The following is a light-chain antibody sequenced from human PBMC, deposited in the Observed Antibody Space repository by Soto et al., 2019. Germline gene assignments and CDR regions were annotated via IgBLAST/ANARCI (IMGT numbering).Light chain of an antibody. CDR2: DAS. J-gene: IGKJ4*01. V-gene: IGKV3-11*01. CDR1: QSVSSY. CDR3: QQRSNWIT. Sequence: EIVLTQSPATLSLSPGERATLSCRASQSVSSYLAWYQQKPVQAPRLLIYDASNSATGIPARFSGSGSGTDFTLTIRSLEPEDFAVYYCQQRSNWITFGGGTKVEIK.